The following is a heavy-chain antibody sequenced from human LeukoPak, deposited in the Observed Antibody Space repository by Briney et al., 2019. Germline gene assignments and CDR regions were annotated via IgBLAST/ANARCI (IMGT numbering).Heavy chain of an antibody. CDR3: ARDPYDILTGYNWFDP. J-gene: IGHJ5*02. D-gene: IGHD3-9*01. CDR1: GGTFSSYA. Sequence: GASVKVSCKASGGTFSSYAISWVRQAPGQGLEWMGRIIPIFGIANYAQKFQGRVTITADKSTSTAYTELSSLRSEDTAVYYCARDPYDILTGYNWFDPWGQGTLVTVSS. CDR2: IIPIFGIA. V-gene: IGHV1-69*04.